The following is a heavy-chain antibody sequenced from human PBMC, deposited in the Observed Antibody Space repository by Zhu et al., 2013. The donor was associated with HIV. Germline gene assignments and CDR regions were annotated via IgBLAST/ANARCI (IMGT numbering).Heavy chain of an antibody. CDR1: GAAVSGVGYF. CDR3: ARARLGTGGDFFDF. Sequence: QVQLQESGPGLVKPSETLSLTCAVSGAAVSGVGYFWAWIRQSPGQGLEWIATMYSTGKTRYNPSLNSRVNISVDTSKNQVSLRLASLTAADTALYYCARARLGTGGDFFDFWGPGTLVTVSS. CDR2: MYSTGKT. D-gene: IGHD1-1*01. V-gene: IGHV4-61*08. J-gene: IGHJ4*02.